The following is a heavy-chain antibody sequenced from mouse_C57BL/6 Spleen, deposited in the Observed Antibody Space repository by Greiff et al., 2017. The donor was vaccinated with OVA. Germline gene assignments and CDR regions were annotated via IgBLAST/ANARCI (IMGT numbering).Heavy chain of an antibody. Sequence: EVMLVESGGGLVKPGGSLKLSCAASGFTFSDYGMHWVRQAPEKGLEWVAYISSGSSTIYYADTGKGRFTISRDNAKNTLFLQMTSLRSEDTAMYYCARGLLWAYWGQGTLVTVSA. CDR3: ARGLLWAY. J-gene: IGHJ3*01. D-gene: IGHD2-10*01. CDR1: GFTFSDYG. V-gene: IGHV5-17*01. CDR2: ISSGSSTI.